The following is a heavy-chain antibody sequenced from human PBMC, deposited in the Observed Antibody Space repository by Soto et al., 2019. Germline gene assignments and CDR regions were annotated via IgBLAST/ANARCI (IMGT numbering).Heavy chain of an antibody. CDR3: AKDKVDHNYVWDPFDI. CDR2: LDGSNSDT. V-gene: IGHV3-23*01. Sequence: EAQLLESGGGLVQPGGSLRLSCAASGFTFSDYDMNWVRQAPGKGLEWVSGLDGSNSDTHYAASVEGRFTVSRDNSKRTLCLQMKSLRVEDMAVYYCAKDKVDHNYVWDPFDIWGQGTLVTVSS. CDR1: GFTFSDYD. J-gene: IGHJ3*02. D-gene: IGHD3-16*01.